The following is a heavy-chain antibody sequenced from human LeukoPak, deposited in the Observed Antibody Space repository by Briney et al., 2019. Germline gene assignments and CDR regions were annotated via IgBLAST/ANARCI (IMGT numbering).Heavy chain of an antibody. CDR2: IYHSGNT. Sequence: KPSETLSLTCAVSGYSIGSGYYWGWIRQPPGKGLEWIGTIYHSGNTYYNPSLKSRVTISVDTSKNQFSLKLRSVTAADTAVYYCARHVRGYPPRQFDYWGQGTLVTVSS. CDR3: ARHVRGYPPRQFDY. J-gene: IGHJ4*02. D-gene: IGHD3-10*02. CDR1: GYSIGSGYY. V-gene: IGHV4-38-2*01.